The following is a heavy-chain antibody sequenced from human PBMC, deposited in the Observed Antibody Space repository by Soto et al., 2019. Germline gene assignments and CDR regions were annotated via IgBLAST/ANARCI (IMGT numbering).Heavy chain of an antibody. V-gene: IGHV1-3*01. CDR2: INAGNGNT. Sequence: ASVKVSCKASGYTFTRYAMHWVRQAPGQRPEWMGWINAGNGNTKYSQKFQGRVTITTDTSASAAYMELSSLRSEDTAVYYCARDGAVAGDSKFDYWGQRTLVTVSS. J-gene: IGHJ4*02. CDR3: ARDGAVAGDSKFDY. CDR1: GYTFTRYA. D-gene: IGHD6-19*01.